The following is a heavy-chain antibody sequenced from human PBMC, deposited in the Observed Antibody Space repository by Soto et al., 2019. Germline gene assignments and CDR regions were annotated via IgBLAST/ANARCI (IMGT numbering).Heavy chain of an antibody. Sequence: GGSLRLSCAASGFTFSGSAMHWVRQASGEGLEWVGRIRSKANSYATAYAASVKGRFTISRDDSKNTAYLQMNSLKTEDTAVYYCTSAYDILTGRTIDYWGQGTLVTVSS. CDR1: GFTFSGSA. CDR2: IRSKANSYAT. CDR3: TSAYDILTGRTIDY. D-gene: IGHD3-9*01. V-gene: IGHV3-73*01. J-gene: IGHJ4*02.